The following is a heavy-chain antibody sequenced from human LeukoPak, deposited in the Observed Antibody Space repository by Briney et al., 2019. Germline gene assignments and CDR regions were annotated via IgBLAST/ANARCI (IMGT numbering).Heavy chain of an antibody. CDR3: AKDSSGWPGGVEDY. D-gene: IGHD6-19*01. CDR1: GGSISSSSYY. CDR2: IYYSGST. Sequence: SETLSLTCTVSGGSISSSSYYWGWIRQPPGKGLEWIGSIYYSGSTYYNPSLKSRVTISVDTSKNQFSLKLSSVTAADTAVYYCAKDSSGWPGGVEDYWGQGTLVTVSS. V-gene: IGHV4-39*02. J-gene: IGHJ4*02.